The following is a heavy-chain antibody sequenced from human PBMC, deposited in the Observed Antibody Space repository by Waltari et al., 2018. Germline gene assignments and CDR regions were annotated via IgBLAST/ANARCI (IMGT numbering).Heavy chain of an antibody. D-gene: IGHD5-12*01. Sequence: EVQLVESGGGLVKPGGSLRLSCAASGFTFSSYSMNWVRQAPGKGLEWVSAISSSSRYIYYADSVKGRFTISRDNAKNSLYLQMNSLRAEDTAVYYCAREESGYVGGMDVWGQGTTVTVSS. CDR3: AREESGYVGGMDV. CDR2: ISSSSRYI. V-gene: IGHV3-21*01. J-gene: IGHJ6*02. CDR1: GFTFSSYS.